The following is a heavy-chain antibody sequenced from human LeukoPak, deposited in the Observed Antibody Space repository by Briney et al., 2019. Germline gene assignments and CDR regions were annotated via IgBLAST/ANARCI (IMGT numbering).Heavy chain of an antibody. Sequence: GGSLRLSCAASGFTFSSYWMSWVRQAPGKGLEWVSAISGSGGNTYYADSVKGRFTISRDNSKNTLYLQMTSLRAEDTAVSYGEQDPYGSGSNMNWFDTWGQGTLVTVSS. V-gene: IGHV3-23*01. CDR2: ISGSGGNT. J-gene: IGHJ5*02. CDR1: GFTFSSYW. CDR3: EQDPYGSGSNMNWFDT. D-gene: IGHD3-10*01.